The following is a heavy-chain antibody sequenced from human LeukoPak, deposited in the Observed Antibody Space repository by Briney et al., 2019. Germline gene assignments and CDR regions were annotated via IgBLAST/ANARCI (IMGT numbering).Heavy chain of an antibody. V-gene: IGHV3-23*01. CDR3: AKARIIGVGWAQFDS. CDR1: GFTFSQFG. CDR2: FDGNAHGT. Sequence: GGSLRLSCATSGFTFSQFGMTWVRQPPGKGLEWVASFDGNAHGTYFVDSVKGRCTISSDNSKNTVYLQMNSLRADDTAIYYCAKARIIGVGWAQFDSWGQGSLVTVSS. J-gene: IGHJ4*02. D-gene: IGHD2-21*01.